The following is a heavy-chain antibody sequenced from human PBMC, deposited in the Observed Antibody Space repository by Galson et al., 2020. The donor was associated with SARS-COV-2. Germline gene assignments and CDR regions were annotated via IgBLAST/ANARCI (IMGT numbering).Heavy chain of an antibody. V-gene: IGHV4-34*01. CDR1: GGSFSGYY. Sequence: ETLSLTCAVYGGSFSGYYWSWIRQPPGKGLEWIGEINSSGSTNYNPSLKSRVTISVDTSKNHFSLKLSSVTAADTAVYYCARGLDGTGRFNGWDYWGQGTLVTVSS. D-gene: IGHD2-8*02. CDR2: INSSGST. J-gene: IGHJ4*02. CDR3: ARGLDGTGRFNGWDY.